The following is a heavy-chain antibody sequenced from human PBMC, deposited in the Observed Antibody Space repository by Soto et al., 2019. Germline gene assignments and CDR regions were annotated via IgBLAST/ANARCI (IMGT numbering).Heavy chain of an antibody. CDR3: ARRHRGGVAFDI. V-gene: IGHV4-31*03. CDR2: IYYSGST. D-gene: IGHD3-10*01. Sequence: ASETLSLTCTVSGGSISSGGYYWSWIRQHPGKGLEWIGYIYYSGSTYYNPSLKSRVTISVDTSKNQFSLKLSSVTAADTAVYYCARRHRGGVAFDIWGQGTMVTVSS. CDR1: GGSISSGGYY. J-gene: IGHJ3*02.